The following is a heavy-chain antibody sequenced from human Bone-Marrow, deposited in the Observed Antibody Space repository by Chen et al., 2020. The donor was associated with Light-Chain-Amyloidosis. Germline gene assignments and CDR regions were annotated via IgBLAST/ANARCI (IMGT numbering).Heavy chain of an antibody. CDR1: GFSSGSYA. CDR3: ARRGSTGTAVDY. Sequence: EEQVVESGGGSVQPGGSLRLVCATSGFSSGSYAMNWVRQVPGKGLEWVSHISATGTTIYYRDSVKGRFTISRDNAKNSLYLQINSLRAEDTAVYYCARRGSTGTAVDYWGQGTLVTVSS. D-gene: IGHD4-4*01. V-gene: IGHV3-48*03. CDR2: ISATGTTI. J-gene: IGHJ4*02.